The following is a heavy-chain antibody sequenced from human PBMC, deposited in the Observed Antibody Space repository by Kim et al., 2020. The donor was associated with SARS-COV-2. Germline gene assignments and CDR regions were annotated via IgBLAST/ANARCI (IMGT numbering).Heavy chain of an antibody. D-gene: IGHD6-19*01. CDR3: ARAAARGAGNYFDS. J-gene: IGHJ4*02. Sequence: SETLSLTCAVYGGSFSGHYWSWIRQSPGKGLEWIGEINHSGSTNSNPSLKSRVTISVDTFKNQFSLRLRSVTAADTAIYYCARAAARGAGNYFDSWGRGTLGTVSS. CDR2: INHSGST. V-gene: IGHV4-34*01. CDR1: GGSFSGHY.